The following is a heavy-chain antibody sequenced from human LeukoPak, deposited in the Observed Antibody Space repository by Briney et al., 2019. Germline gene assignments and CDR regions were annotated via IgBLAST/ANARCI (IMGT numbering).Heavy chain of an antibody. CDR3: AKGGRYSGSLLPFDY. CDR1: GFTFRKYW. CDR2: INPDDGST. V-gene: IGHV3-74*01. J-gene: IGHJ4*02. Sequence: GGSLRLTCAASGFTFRKYWLHWVRQAPGKGLVWVSRINPDDGSTSYADSVKGRFTISRDNAKSTLYLQMNSLRAEDTAVYYCAKGGRYSGSLLPFDYWGQGALVTVSS. D-gene: IGHD1-26*01.